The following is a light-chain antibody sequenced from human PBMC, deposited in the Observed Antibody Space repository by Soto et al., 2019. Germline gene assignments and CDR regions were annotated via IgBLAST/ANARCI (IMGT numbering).Light chain of an antibody. V-gene: IGLV2-11*01. CDR3: CSYAGSYTSVV. CDR2: DVS. Sequence: QSVMTQPPSVSAAPGQRVTISCSGSSSNIGGNSVSWYQQHPGKAPKLMIYDVSKRPSGVPDRFSGSKSGNTASLTISGLQAEDEADYYCCSYAGSYTSVVFGGGTKLTVL. J-gene: IGLJ2*01. CDR1: SSNIGGNS.